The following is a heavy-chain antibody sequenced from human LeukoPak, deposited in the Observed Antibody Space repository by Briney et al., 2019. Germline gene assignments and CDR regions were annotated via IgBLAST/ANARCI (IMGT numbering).Heavy chain of an antibody. J-gene: IGHJ4*02. D-gene: IGHD3-9*01. CDR3: AKASERDILTGYYPFDY. CDR2: ISGSGHNT. V-gene: IGHV3-23*01. CDR1: GFTFSNYG. Sequence: GGTLRLSRAASGFTFSNYGMNWVRQAPGKGLEWVSAISGSGHNTYYADSVKGRFTISRDNSKNTLYLQMNSLRAEDTAVYYCAKASERDILTGYYPFDYWGQGTLVTVSS.